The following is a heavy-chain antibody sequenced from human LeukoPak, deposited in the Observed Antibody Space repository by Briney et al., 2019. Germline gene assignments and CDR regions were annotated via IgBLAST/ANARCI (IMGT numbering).Heavy chain of an antibody. J-gene: IGHJ4*02. CDR1: GLTFSTYT. D-gene: IGHD6-13*01. CDR3: AKDMTPLRPSSWYYFDH. Sequence: PGGSLRLSCAASGLTFSTYTMIWVRQAPGKGLEWVSYISSYSGTIYYADSVMGRFTVSRDNGKNSLYLQMDSLRVEDTAVYYCAKDMTPLRPSSWYYFDHWGQGTLVTVSS. V-gene: IGHV3-48*01. CDR2: ISSYSGTI.